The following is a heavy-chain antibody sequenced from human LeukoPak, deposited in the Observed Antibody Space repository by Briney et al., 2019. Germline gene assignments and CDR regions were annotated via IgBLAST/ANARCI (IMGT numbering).Heavy chain of an antibody. CDR2: LKSQTDGGTT. CDR1: GFTFSNTW. V-gene: IGHV3-15*01. Sequence: PGGSLRLSCVASGFTFSNTWMSWVRQAPGKGLEWVGRLKSQTDGGTTDYAAPVGGRFTISRDDSKNTLYLQMDSLKTDDTAVYCCATGPEPAAMVFDFWGQGTLVTVSS. D-gene: IGHD2-2*01. J-gene: IGHJ4*02. CDR3: ATGPEPAAMVFDF.